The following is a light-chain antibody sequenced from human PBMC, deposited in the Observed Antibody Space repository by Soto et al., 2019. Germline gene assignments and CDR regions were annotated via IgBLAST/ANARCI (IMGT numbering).Light chain of an antibody. Sequence: QSVLTQPASVSGSPGQSITISCTGNSSDGGGYNYVSWYQQHPDKAPKLMSYEVSNRPSGVSNRFSGSKSGHTASLTISGLQSEDEADSFCPSYTSYSTLDVFGTGTKLTVL. CDR1: SSDGGGYNY. CDR2: EVS. J-gene: IGLJ1*01. CDR3: PSYTSYSTLDV. V-gene: IGLV2-14*01.